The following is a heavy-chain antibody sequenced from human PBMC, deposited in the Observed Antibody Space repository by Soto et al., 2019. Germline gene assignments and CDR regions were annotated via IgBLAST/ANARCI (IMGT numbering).Heavy chain of an antibody. Sequence: QVQLQESGPGLVKPSQTLSLTCTVSGGSLSSGYYWSWIRQHPGKGLEWIGYVWHSGITYDNPSLXXRXCISVYTSKTQSSLKLSSVPAADTAVYYCARGPSALIRVFDIWGQGTMVTVSS. J-gene: IGHJ3*02. CDR3: ARGPSALIRVFDI. CDR2: VWHSGIT. CDR1: GGSLSSGYY. V-gene: IGHV4-31*03. D-gene: IGHD3-16*01.